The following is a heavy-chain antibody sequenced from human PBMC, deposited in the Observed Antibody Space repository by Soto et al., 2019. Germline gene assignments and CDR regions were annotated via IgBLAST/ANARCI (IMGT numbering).Heavy chain of an antibody. CDR2: ISYDGSNK. Sequence: QVPLVESGGGVVQPGRSLRLSCAASGFSSSNYGMHWVRQAPGKGLEWVAVISYDGSNKYYADSVKGRFTISRDNSKNTLYLQMNSLRAEDAAVYYCARNMAVDYWGQGTLVTVSS. J-gene: IGHJ4*02. V-gene: IGHV3-30*03. CDR1: GFSSSNYG. CDR3: ARNMAVDY.